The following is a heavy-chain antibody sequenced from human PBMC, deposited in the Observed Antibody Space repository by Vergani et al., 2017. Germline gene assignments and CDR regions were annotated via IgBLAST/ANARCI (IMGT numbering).Heavy chain of an antibody. J-gene: IGHJ5*02. Sequence: ELQLVESGGGLVQPGGSLRLSCAASGSTVSGNYMTWVRQAPGTGLEWVSHIYSGDETYYAYSVKGRVTISRDTSKNTLHLQINNLRVEDTAVYYCARGNYYGSGTYDHPWGQGTLVTVSS. D-gene: IGHD3-10*01. CDR2: IYSGDET. CDR1: GSTVSGNY. CDR3: ARGNYYGSGTYDHP. V-gene: IGHV3-66*02.